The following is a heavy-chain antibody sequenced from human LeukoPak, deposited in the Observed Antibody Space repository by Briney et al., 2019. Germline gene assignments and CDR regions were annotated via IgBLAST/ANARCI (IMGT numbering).Heavy chain of an antibody. D-gene: IGHD1-26*01. V-gene: IGHV4-34*01. CDR1: GGSFSGYY. Sequence: SETLSLTCAVYGGSFSGYYWSWIRQPPGKGLEWIGEINHSGSTNYNPSLKSRDTISVDTSKNQFSLKLSSVTAADTAVYYCASRLPSVGAYNWFDPWGQGTLVTVSS. CDR2: INHSGST. J-gene: IGHJ5*02. CDR3: ASRLPSVGAYNWFDP.